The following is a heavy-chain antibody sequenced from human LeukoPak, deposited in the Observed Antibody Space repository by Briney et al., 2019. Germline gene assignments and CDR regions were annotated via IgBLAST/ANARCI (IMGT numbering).Heavy chain of an antibody. CDR2: IYYSGST. CDR3: ARDGAGDSYALYNWFDP. J-gene: IGHJ5*02. D-gene: IGHD5-18*01. V-gene: IGHV4-59*01. Sequence: ETLSLTCTVSGGSISSYYWSWIRQPPGKGLEWIGYIYYSGSTNYNPSLKSRVTISVDTSKNQFSLKLSSVTAADTAVYYCARDGAGDSYALYNWFDPWGQGTLVTVSS. CDR1: GGSISSYY.